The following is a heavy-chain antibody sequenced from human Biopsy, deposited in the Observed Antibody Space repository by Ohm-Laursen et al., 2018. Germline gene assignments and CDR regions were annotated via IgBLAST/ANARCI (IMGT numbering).Heavy chain of an antibody. CDR1: GDSISSYY. CDR3: ARDRGYYSDRTVPGYFDL. D-gene: IGHD3-22*01. J-gene: IGHJ2*01. CDR2: VYYTGST. Sequence: SDTLSLTCTVSGDSISSYYWSWIRQPPGKGLQWLGCVYYTGSTDYNPSLQSRVTISVDTSKNHFSLRLRSVTPADTAIYYSARDRGYYSDRTVPGYFDLWGRGTLVTVSS. V-gene: IGHV4-59*01.